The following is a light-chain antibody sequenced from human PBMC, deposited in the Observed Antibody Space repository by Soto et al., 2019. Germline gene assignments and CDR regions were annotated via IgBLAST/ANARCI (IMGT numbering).Light chain of an antibody. CDR1: SSDVGDYNY. CDR2: DVT. V-gene: IGLV2-14*01. CDR3: SSYIRTSTIL. Sequence: QSALTQPASVSGSPGQSITISCTGTSSDVGDYNYVSWYQQHPGKAPKLMIYDVTNRPSGVSNRFSGSMSGNTASLTISGLQPDDEADYYCSSYIRTSTILFGGGTKLTVL. J-gene: IGLJ2*01.